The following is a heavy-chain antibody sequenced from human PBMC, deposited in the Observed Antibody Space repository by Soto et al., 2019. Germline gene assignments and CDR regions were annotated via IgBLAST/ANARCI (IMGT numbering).Heavy chain of an antibody. V-gene: IGHV4-34*01. J-gene: IGHJ5*02. D-gene: IGHD3-3*01. CDR2: INHSGST. CDR3: ARVGGYYMMDWFDP. CDR1: GGSFRGYY. Sequence: QVQLQQWGAGLLKPSETLSLTCAVYGGSFRGYYWSWIRQPPGKGLEWIGEINHSGSTNYNPSLKSRGTISVDTSKNQFSLKLSSVTAADTAVYYCARVGGYYMMDWFDPWGQGTLVTVSS.